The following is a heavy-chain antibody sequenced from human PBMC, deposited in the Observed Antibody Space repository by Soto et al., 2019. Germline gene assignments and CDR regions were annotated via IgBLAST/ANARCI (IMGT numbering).Heavy chain of an antibody. V-gene: IGHV3-49*03. J-gene: IGHJ1*01. D-gene: IGHD1-1*01. CDR2: IRSKAYGGTT. CDR1: GFTFGDYA. CDR3: TSQKMYRKDSLQN. Sequence: PGGSLRLSCTASGFTFGDYAMSWFRQAPGKGLEWVGFIRSKAYGGTTEYAASVKGRFTISRDDSKSIAYLQMNSLKTEDTAVYYCTSQKMYRKDSLQNWGQGTLVTVSS.